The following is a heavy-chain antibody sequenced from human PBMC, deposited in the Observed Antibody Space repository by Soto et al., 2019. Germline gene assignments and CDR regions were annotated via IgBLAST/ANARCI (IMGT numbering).Heavy chain of an antibody. D-gene: IGHD1-26*01. CDR1: GGSFSGYY. Sequence: SETLSLTCAVYGGSFSGYYWSWIRQPPGKGLEWIGEINHSGSTNYNPSLKSRVTISVDTSKNQFSLKLSSVTAADTAVYYCARLGSGSYYGSSTRYGMDVWGQGTTVTVSS. CDR2: INHSGST. CDR3: ARLGSGSYYGSSTRYGMDV. J-gene: IGHJ6*02. V-gene: IGHV4-34*01.